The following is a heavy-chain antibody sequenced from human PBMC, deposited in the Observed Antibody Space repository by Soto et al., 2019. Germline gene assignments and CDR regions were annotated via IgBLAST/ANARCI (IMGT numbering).Heavy chain of an antibody. D-gene: IGHD2-15*01. CDR3: SRGFIGINCYYAFDV. J-gene: IGHJ3*01. Sequence: QVQLVESGGGVVQPGRSLRLSWAASGFTFSTYAIHWVRQAPGKGLLWVAVISSDGSNKYYAYSGKGLFTISRHNSKDTLYLQMSGLRAEDTAVYYCSRGFIGINCYYAFDVWGLGTMVNVSS. CDR2: ISSDGSNK. CDR1: GFTFSTYA. V-gene: IGHV3-30-3*01.